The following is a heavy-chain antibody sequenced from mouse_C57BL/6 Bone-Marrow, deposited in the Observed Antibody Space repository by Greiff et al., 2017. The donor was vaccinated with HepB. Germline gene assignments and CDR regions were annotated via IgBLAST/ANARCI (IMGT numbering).Heavy chain of an antibody. CDR2: IHPNSGST. CDR3: ARYYGSTPHFDY. CDR1: GYTFTSYW. Sequence: VKLQQPGAELVKPGASVKLSCKASGYTFTSYWMHWVKQRPGQGLEWIGMIHPNSGSTNYNEKFKSKATLTVDKSSSTAYMQLSSLTSEDSAVYYCARYYGSTPHFDYWGQGTTLTVSS. D-gene: IGHD1-1*01. J-gene: IGHJ2*01. V-gene: IGHV1-64*01.